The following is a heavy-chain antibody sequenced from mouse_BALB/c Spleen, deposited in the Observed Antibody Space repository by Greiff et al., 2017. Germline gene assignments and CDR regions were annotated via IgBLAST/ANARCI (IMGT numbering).Heavy chain of an antibody. CDR1: GYSITSDYA. Sequence: EVQLQQSGPGLVKPSQSLSLTCTVTGYSITSDYAWNWIRQFPGNKLEWMGYISYSGSTSYNPSLKSRISITRDTSKNQFFLQLNSVTTEDTSTYYCARGGVGDYWGQGTTLTVSS. CDR2: ISYSGST. V-gene: IGHV3-2*02. J-gene: IGHJ2*01. D-gene: IGHD1-1*01. CDR3: ARGGVGDY.